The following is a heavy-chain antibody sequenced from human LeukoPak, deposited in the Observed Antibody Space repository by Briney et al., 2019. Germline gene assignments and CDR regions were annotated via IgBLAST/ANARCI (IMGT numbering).Heavy chain of an antibody. Sequence: ASVKVSCKASGYTFTGYYMHWVRQAPGQGLEWMGWINPNSGGTNYAQKFQGRVTRTRDTSISTAYMELSRLRSDDTAVYYCARAPYYYDSSGPEGNDAFDIWGQGTMVTVSS. CDR2: INPNSGGT. J-gene: IGHJ3*02. CDR3: ARAPYYYDSSGPEGNDAFDI. D-gene: IGHD3-22*01. V-gene: IGHV1-2*02. CDR1: GYTFTGYY.